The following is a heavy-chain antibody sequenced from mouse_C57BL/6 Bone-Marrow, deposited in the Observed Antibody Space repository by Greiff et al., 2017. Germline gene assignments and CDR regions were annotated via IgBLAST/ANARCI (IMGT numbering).Heavy chain of an antibody. CDR2: ILPGSGSP. CDR3: AREGDGYYVVPFAY. V-gene: IGHV1-9*01. CDR1: GYTFTGYW. D-gene: IGHD2-3*01. Sequence: QVQLQQSGAELMKPGASVKLSCKATGYTFTGYWIEWVKQRPGHGLEWIGEILPGSGSPNYNEKFKGKATFTADTSSNTAYMQLSSLTTEDSALYSGAREGDGYYVVPFAYWGQGTLVTVSA. J-gene: IGHJ3*01.